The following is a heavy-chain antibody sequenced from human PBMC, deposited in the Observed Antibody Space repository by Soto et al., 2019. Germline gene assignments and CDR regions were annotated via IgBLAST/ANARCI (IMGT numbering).Heavy chain of an antibody. V-gene: IGHV3-15*01. CDR1: GFTFSNAW. Sequence: EVQLVESGGGLVKPGGSLRLSCAASGFTFSNAWMSWVRQAPGKGLEWVGRIKSKTDGGTTDYAAPVKGRFTISRDDSKNTLYLQMNSLKTEDTAVYYCTTSTRRGVVVPADYWGQGTLVTVSS. J-gene: IGHJ4*02. CDR3: TTSTRRGVVVPADY. D-gene: IGHD2-2*01. CDR2: IKSKTDGGTT.